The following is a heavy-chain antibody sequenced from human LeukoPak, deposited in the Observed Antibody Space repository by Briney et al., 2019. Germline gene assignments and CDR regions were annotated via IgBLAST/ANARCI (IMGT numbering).Heavy chain of an antibody. CDR1: GFTFSNAW. Sequence: GGSLRLSCAASGFTFSNAWMSWVRQAPGKGLEWVGRIKSKTDGGTTDYAAPVKGRFTISRGDSKNTLYLQMNSLKTEDTAVYYCTTGDIVVVPAPGFDPWGQGTLVTVSS. CDR3: TTGDIVVVPAPGFDP. CDR2: IKSKTDGGTT. D-gene: IGHD2-2*01. V-gene: IGHV3-15*01. J-gene: IGHJ5*02.